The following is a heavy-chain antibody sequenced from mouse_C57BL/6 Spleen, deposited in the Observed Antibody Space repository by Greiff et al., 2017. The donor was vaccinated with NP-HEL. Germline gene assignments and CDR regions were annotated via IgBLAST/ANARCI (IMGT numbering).Heavy chain of an antibody. CDR1: GYSITSGYY. CDR2: ISYDGSN. V-gene: IGHV3-6*01. D-gene: IGHD1-1*01. CDR3: ARDFITTVVPYFDY. J-gene: IGHJ2*01. Sequence: DVKLLESGPGLVKPSQSLSLTCSVTGYSITSGYYWNWIRQLPGNKLEWMGYISYDGSNNYNPSLKNRISITRDTSKNQFFLKLNSVTTEDTATYYCARDFITTVVPYFDYWGQGTTLTVSS.